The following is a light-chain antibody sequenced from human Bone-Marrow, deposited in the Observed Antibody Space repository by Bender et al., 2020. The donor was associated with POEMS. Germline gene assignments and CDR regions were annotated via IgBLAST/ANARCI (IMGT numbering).Light chain of an antibody. J-gene: IGLJ2*01. Sequence: QPALTQPRSVSGSPGQSVTISCTGTSSDVGSYDYVSWYQQHPGKAPKLMIYDVTERPSGVPDRFSGSKSGNTASLTISGLQADDEADYYCCSYAGINTFVLFGGGTKLTVL. CDR1: SSDVGSYDY. V-gene: IGLV2-11*01. CDR3: CSYAGINTFVL. CDR2: DVT.